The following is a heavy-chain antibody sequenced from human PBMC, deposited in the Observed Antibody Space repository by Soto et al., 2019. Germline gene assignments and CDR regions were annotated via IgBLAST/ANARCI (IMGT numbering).Heavy chain of an antibody. CDR3: ATVAGYGSWSRRFDF. Sequence: QVQVMQSGAELTQPGASVKVSCETSGYPLPTYGLSWVRQAPGQGLEWMGWIVGDSGNTVYAQKFQARVTMYRDTSKNTGYMELRRLTSEDSELYYCATVAGYGSWSRRFDFWGQGTLVSVSS. V-gene: IGHV1-18*01. J-gene: IGHJ4*02. CDR2: IVGDSGNT. CDR1: GYPLPTYG. D-gene: IGHD3-10*01.